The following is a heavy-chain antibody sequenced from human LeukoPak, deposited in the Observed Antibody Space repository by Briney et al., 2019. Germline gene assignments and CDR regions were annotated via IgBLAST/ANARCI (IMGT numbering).Heavy chain of an antibody. V-gene: IGHV1-18*04. D-gene: IGHD5-12*01. CDR3: ARRGGYSGYDAMIDY. CDR1: GYTFTSYG. J-gene: IGHJ4*02. CDR2: ISAYNGNT. Sequence: ASVKVSCKASGYTFTSYGISWVRQAPGQGLEWMGWISAYNGNTNYAQKLQGRVTMTTDTSTSTAYMELRGLRSDDTAVYCCARRGGYSGYDAMIDYWGQGILVTVSS.